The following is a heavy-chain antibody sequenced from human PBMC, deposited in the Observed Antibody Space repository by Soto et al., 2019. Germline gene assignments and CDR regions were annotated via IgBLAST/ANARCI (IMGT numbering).Heavy chain of an antibody. D-gene: IGHD3-3*01. J-gene: IGHJ5*02. CDR3: ARGGRYLAWFPWFDP. Sequence: QVQLVQSGAEVKRPGASVKVSCKASGYTFSSYNIYWVRQAKGQGLEWMGWMNTNSGDKGYAQKFLDRVTMTRDTTIRTAYLELDNLTSEDTALYYCARGGRYLAWFPWFDPWGQGTLVTFSS. CDR1: GYTFSSYN. V-gene: IGHV1-8*01. CDR2: MNTNSGDK.